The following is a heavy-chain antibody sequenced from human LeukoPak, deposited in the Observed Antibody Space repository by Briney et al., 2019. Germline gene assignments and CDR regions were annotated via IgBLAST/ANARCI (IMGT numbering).Heavy chain of an antibody. CDR1: GGSISSYY. Sequence: PSETLSLTCTVSGGSISSYYWSWIRQPPGKGLEWIGYIYYSGSTNYNPSLKSRVTISVDTSKNQFSLKLSSVTAADTAVYYCASFKRGYDFWSGYQCDYWGQGTLVTVSS. J-gene: IGHJ4*02. D-gene: IGHD3-3*01. CDR2: IYYSGST. CDR3: ASFKRGYDFWSGYQCDY. V-gene: IGHV4-59*01.